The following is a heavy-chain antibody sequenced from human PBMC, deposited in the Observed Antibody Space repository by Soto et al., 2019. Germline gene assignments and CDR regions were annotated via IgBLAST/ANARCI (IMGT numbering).Heavy chain of an antibody. D-gene: IGHD6-6*01. Sequence: HPGGSLRLSCAASGFTSSNYSMSWVRQAPGKGLEWVSGMNSGGRSYYADSVKGRFTISRDTSKNMLYLQMNSLRADDTAVFYCAKALQYSSSRDYFYYGMDVWGQGTTVTVSS. V-gene: IGHV3-23*01. CDR3: AKALQYSSSRDYFYYGMDV. CDR1: GFTSSNYS. CDR2: MNSGGRS. J-gene: IGHJ6*02.